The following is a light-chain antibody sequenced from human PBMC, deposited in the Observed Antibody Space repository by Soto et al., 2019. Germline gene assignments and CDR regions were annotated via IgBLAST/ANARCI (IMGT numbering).Light chain of an antibody. Sequence: DIQMTQSPSSLSGSVGDRVTITCRASQSISNYLNWYQQKPGKAPKLLTYAASSLQSGVPSRFSGSGSGTDFTLTITSLQPGDFATYYCQQSYSTPFTFGPGTKVGIK. CDR1: QSISNY. V-gene: IGKV1-39*01. J-gene: IGKJ3*01. CDR3: QQSYSTPFT. CDR2: AAS.